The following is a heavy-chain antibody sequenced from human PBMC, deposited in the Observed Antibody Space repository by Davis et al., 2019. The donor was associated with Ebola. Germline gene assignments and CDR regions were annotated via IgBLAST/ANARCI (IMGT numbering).Heavy chain of an antibody. J-gene: IGHJ4*02. CDR3: ARGGYCTGGVCYYFDY. CDR1: GYTFTSYA. Sequence: ASVKVSCKASGYTFTSYAMHWVRQAPGQRLEWMGWINPNSGGTNYAQKFQGWVTMTRDTSISTAYMELSRLRSDDTAVYYCARGGYCTGGVCYYFDYWGQGTLVTVSS. D-gene: IGHD2-8*02. V-gene: IGHV1-2*04. CDR2: INPNSGGT.